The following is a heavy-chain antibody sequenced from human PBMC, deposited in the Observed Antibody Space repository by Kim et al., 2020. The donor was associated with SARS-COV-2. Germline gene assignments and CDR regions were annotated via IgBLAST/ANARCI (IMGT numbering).Heavy chain of an antibody. Sequence: TGRVTLSRDNAKNSLYLKMNGLRAEDTAVYYCARELAAADFYYYYGMDVWGQGTTVTVSS. D-gene: IGHD6-13*01. CDR3: ARELAAADFYYYYGMDV. V-gene: IGHV3-11*06. J-gene: IGHJ6*02.